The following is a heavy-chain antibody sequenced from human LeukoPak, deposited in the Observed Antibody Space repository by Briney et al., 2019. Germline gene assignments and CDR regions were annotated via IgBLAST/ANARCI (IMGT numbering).Heavy chain of an antibody. CDR1: GGSISSGGYS. V-gene: IGHV4-30-2*01. CDR2: IYHSGST. J-gene: IGHJ3*02. D-gene: IGHD3-9*01. Sequence: SETLSLTCAVSGGSISSGGYSWSWIRQPPGKGLEWIGYIYHSGSTYYNPSLKSRVTISVDRSKNQFSLKLSSVTAADTAVYYCARGSYYDILHAFDIWGQGTVVTVSS. CDR3: ARGSYYDILHAFDI.